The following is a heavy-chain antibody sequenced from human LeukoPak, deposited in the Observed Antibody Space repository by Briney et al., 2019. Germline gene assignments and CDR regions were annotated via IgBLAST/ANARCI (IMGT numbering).Heavy chain of an antibody. V-gene: IGHV3-11*01. J-gene: IGHJ5*02. CDR3: AGKKVAGTGIPNWFDP. CDR2: ISSSGSTI. CDR1: GFTFSDYY. D-gene: IGHD6-19*01. Sequence: GGSLRLSCAASGFTFSDYYMSWIRQAPGKGLEWVSYISSSGSTIYYADSVKGRFTISRDNAKNSLYLQMNSLRAEDTAAYYCAGKKVAGTGIPNWFDPWGQGTLVTVSS.